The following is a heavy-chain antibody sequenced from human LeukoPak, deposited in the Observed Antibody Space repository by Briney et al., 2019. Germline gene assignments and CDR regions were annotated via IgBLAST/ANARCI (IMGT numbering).Heavy chain of an antibody. CDR3: RTSATVDY. CDR2: IKEDGSET. D-gene: IGHD4-11*01. J-gene: IGHJ4*02. V-gene: IGHV3-7*01. CDR1: GFTFSDYY. Sequence: PGGSLRLSCAASGFTFSDYYMSWIRQAPGKGLEWVANIKEDGSETYYVDSVKGRFTISRDNAKNSLYLQMNSLRVEDTAMYYCRTSATVDYWGQGNLVTVSS.